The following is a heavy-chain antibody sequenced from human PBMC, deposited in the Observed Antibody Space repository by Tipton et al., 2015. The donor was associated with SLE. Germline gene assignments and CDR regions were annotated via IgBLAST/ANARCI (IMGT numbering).Heavy chain of an antibody. CDR1: GGSINGYY. Sequence: TLSLTCTVSGGSINGYYWNWFRQPPGRELEWLGYISHSGSTNYNPSLKSRVTMSVDTSKNQFSLKLSSVTTADTAVYYCARDLGAGWGGHWYFDLWGRGTLLTVSS. V-gene: IGHV4-59*01. J-gene: IGHJ2*01. D-gene: IGHD3-16*01. CDR2: ISHSGST. CDR3: ARDLGAGWGGHWYFDL.